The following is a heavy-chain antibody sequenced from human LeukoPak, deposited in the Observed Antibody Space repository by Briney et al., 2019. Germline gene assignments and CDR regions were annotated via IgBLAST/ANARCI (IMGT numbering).Heavy chain of an antibody. Sequence: GGSLRLSRAASVVTHSINYRSWVRHALGKGLEWVSVIYSGGRTYYADSVKGRFNFSTDNSKNTMYLLMNCTRGEARTGYYIAGGYCSGGSCYGALNYWGQGTLVTVSS. J-gene: IGHJ4*02. CDR2: IYSGGRT. CDR1: VVTHSINY. V-gene: IGHV3-53*01. CDR3: AGGYCSGGSCYGALNY. D-gene: IGHD2-15*01.